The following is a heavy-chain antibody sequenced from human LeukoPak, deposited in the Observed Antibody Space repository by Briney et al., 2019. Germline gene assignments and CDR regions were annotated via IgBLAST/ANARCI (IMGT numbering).Heavy chain of an antibody. CDR3: ARLKDSGWYGHYGMDV. J-gene: IGHJ6*02. Sequence: PSETLSLTCTVSGDSISSSYYYWVWIRQPPGKGLEWIGSIYYGGSTYSNPSLKSRVTISSDTSKNQFSLKLYSVTATDTAVYTCARLKDSGWYGHYGMDVWGQGTTVTVSS. V-gene: IGHV4-39*01. CDR1: GDSISSSYYY. D-gene: IGHD6-19*01. CDR2: IYYGGST.